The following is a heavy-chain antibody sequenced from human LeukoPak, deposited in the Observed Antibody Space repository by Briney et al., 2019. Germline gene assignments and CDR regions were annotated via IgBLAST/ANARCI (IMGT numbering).Heavy chain of an antibody. V-gene: IGHV1-46*01. CDR2: INPSGGST. D-gene: IGHD6-13*01. CDR3: ARDRDSSRESWWFDP. Sequence: GASVKVSCKASGYTFTSYYMHWVRQAPGQGLEWMGIINPSGGSTSYAQKFQGRVTMTRDTSTSTVYMELSSLRAEDTAVYYCARDRDSSRESWWFDPWGQGTLVTVSS. CDR1: GYTFTSYY. J-gene: IGHJ5*02.